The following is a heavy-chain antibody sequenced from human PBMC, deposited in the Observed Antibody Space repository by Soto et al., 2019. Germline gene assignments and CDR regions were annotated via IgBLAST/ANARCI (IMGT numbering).Heavy chain of an antibody. CDR2: ISGSGGST. J-gene: IGHJ4*02. D-gene: IGHD1-26*01. Sequence: GGSLRLSCAASGFTFSSYAMSWVRQAPGKGLEWVSAISGSGGSTYYADSVKGRFTISRDNSKNTLYLQMNSLRAEDTALYYCAKDITGVGATGFYFDYWGQGTLVTVSS. V-gene: IGHV3-23*01. CDR3: AKDITGVGATGFYFDY. CDR1: GFTFSSYA.